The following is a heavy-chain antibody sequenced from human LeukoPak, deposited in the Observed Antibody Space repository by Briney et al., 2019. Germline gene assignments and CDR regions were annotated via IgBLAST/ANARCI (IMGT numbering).Heavy chain of an antibody. CDR3: ARAIASYGDSAF. Sequence: GGSLRLSCEASGFTFSSYAMSWVRQAPGKGLEWLSYITSSSSATYYADSLMGRFTISRDNAKNSLYLQINSLRVDDTAVYYCARAIASYGDSAFWGQGTLVTVSS. J-gene: IGHJ4*02. V-gene: IGHV3-48*04. CDR2: ITSSSSAT. D-gene: IGHD5-18*01. CDR1: GFTFSSYA.